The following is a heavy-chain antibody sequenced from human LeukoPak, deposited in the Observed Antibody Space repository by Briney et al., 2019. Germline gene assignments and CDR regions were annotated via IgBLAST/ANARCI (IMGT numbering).Heavy chain of an antibody. Sequence: PGGSLRLSCAASGFTFDDYAMHWVRQAPGKGLEWVSGISWNSGSIGYADSVKGRFTISRDNAKNSLYLQMNSLRAEDTALYYCPKDYSGSAHRPAYFDYWGQGTLVTVSS. D-gene: IGHD1-26*01. CDR2: ISWNSGSI. V-gene: IGHV3-9*01. CDR3: PKDYSGSAHRPAYFDY. CDR1: GFTFDDYA. J-gene: IGHJ4*02.